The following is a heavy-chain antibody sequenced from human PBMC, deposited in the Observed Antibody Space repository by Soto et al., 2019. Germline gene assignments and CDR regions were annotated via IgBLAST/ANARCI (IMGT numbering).Heavy chain of an antibody. V-gene: IGHV3-23*01. CDR2: ISGSGGST. D-gene: IGHD6-19*01. CDR1: GFTFSSYA. Sequence: GGSLRLSCAASGFTFSSYAMSWVRQAPGKGLEWVSAISGSGGSTYYADSVKGRFTISRDNSKNTLYLQMSSLRAEDTAVYYCAKEPPGHSGGWYGWFDPWGQGTLVTV. CDR3: AKEPPGHSGGWYGWFDP. J-gene: IGHJ5*02.